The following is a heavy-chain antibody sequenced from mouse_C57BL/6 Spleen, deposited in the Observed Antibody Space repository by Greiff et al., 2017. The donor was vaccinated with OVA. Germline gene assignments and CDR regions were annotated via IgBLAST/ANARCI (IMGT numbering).Heavy chain of an antibody. J-gene: IGHJ1*03. Sequence: EVQLVESGGGLVKPGGSLKLSCAASGFTFSSYTMSWVRQTPEKRLEWVATISGGGGNTYYPDSVKGRFTISRDNAKNTLYLQMSSLRSEDTALYDCARRDWYFDVWGTGTTVTVSS. CDR3: ARRDWYFDV. CDR2: ISGGGGNT. V-gene: IGHV5-9*01. CDR1: GFTFSSYT.